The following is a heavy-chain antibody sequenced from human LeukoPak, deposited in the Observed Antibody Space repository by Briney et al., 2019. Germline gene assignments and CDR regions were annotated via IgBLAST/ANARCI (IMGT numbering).Heavy chain of an antibody. D-gene: IGHD3-3*01. CDR3: ATVWKNDFWSGYFDY. CDR2: VDPEDGET. Sequence: GASVKVSCKASGYTFTDYYMHWVQQAPGKGLEWMGRVDPEDGETIYAEKFQGRVTITADTSTDTAYMELSSLRSEDTAVYYCATVWKNDFWSGYFDYWGQGTLVTVSS. V-gene: IGHV1-69-2*01. J-gene: IGHJ4*02. CDR1: GYTFTDYY.